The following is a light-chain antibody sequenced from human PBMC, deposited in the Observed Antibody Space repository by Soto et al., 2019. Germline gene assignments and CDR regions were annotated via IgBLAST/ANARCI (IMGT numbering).Light chain of an antibody. CDR1: QDIRDY. V-gene: IGKV1-16*02. CDR3: QQYNSYPPT. J-gene: IGKJ2*01. Sequence: DIQMTQSPSSLSASVGDRVTISCRASQDIRDYLAWFQQKPGKPPKTLIYAASRLQPGVPSKFSGSGSWTDFTLTISSLQPEDFATYYCQQYNSYPPTFGQGTRLDI. CDR2: AAS.